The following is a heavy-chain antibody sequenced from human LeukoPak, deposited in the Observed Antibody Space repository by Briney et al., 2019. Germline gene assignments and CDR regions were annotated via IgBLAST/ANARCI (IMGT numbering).Heavy chain of an antibody. CDR2: IKSKTDGGTT. D-gene: IGHD3-16*01. CDR1: GFTLLNTR. CDR3: TTWAGMTTSGEY. V-gene: IGHV3-15*01. Sequence: PGGSLRLSYGAPGFTLLNTRIMWVRQAPGQGLEWVGHIKSKTDGGTTDYGAPVKGRFTISRDDSKNTLYLQMNSLKNEDTAVYYGTTWAGMTTSGEYWGQGTLVTVSS. J-gene: IGHJ4*02.